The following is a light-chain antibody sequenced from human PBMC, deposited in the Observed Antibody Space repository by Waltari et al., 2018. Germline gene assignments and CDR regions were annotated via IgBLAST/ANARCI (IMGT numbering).Light chain of an antibody. J-gene: IGKJ2*01. CDR3: MQGTHWPYT. V-gene: IGKV2-30*01. Sequence: DVVMTQSPLSLPVTLGQPAPIPRRSSQTLVFSDGNTFLHWFQQRPGQSPRRLIYTVSNRDSGVPDRFSGSGSGTDFTLKISRVEAEDVGVYYCMQGTHWPYTFGQGTKLEIK. CDR1: QTLVFSDGNTF. CDR2: TVS.